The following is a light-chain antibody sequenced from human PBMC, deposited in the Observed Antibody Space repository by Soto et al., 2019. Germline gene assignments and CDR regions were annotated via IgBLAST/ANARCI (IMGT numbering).Light chain of an antibody. J-gene: IGKJ1*01. V-gene: IGKV3-20*01. CDR3: QQYVSSPPSWT. CDR1: QSVSSTY. CDR2: DAS. Sequence: EIVLTQSPGTLSLSPGERATLSCRASQSVSSTYLAWYQQKPGQTPRLLIFDASTRATGISDRFSASGSGTDFTLTISSLEPDDFAVYYCQQYVSSPPSWTFGQGTKVEIK.